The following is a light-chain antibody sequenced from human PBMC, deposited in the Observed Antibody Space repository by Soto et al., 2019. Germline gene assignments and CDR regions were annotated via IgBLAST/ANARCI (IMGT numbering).Light chain of an antibody. V-gene: IGKV2-28*01. J-gene: IGKJ1*01. CDR2: LGS. CDR3: MQALQTPRT. Sequence: IVRPQPPLSLPFTPGEPASISCRASQSPLHSNGYNYLDWYLQKPGQSPQLLIYLGSNRASGVPDRFSGSGSGTDFTLKISRVEAEDVGVYYCMQALQTPRTFGQGTKVEIK. CDR1: QSPLHSNGYNY.